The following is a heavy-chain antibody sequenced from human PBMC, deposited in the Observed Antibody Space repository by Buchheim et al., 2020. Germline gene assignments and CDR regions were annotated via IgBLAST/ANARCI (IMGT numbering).Heavy chain of an antibody. CDR1: GITFSSSH. Sequence: EVQLVESGRGLAKPGGSLRLSCAASGITFSSSHMNWVRQAPGKGLEWISYISSSASTIYYTDSVKGRFTISRDNAKNSLYLQMYSLRAEQTSVYHCASGTAGGCTHDFWGEGTL. V-gene: IGHV3-48*01. CDR3: ASGTAGGCTHDF. J-gene: IGHJ4*02. CDR2: ISSSASTI. D-gene: IGHD2-8*01.